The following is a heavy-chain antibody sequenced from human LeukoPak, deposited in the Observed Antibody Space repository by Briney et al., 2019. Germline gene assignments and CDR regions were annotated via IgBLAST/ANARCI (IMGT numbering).Heavy chain of an antibody. J-gene: IGHJ4*02. D-gene: IGHD4/OR15-4a*01. V-gene: IGHV3-23*01. CDR2: INGGGGST. CDR1: GFTFSSYA. CDR3: AKIGANVGF. Sequence: GSLRLSCAASGFTFSSYAMSWVRQAPGKGLDWVSSINGGGGSTYYADSVKGRFTISRDNSKNTLYLQMNSLRAEDTAVYYCAKIGANVGFWGQGTLVTVSS.